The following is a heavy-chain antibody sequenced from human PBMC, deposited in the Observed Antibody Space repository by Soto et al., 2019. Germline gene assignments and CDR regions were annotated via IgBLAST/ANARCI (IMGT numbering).Heavy chain of an antibody. D-gene: IGHD3-10*01. J-gene: IGHJ4*02. CDR3: ATQTFGSNAVFDT. CDR2: IYYSGST. V-gene: IGHV4-61*08. CDR1: GGSISSGGYY. Sequence: PSETLSLTCTVSGGSISSGGYYWNWIRQHPGKGLEWIGYIYYSGSTQSNPSLKGRVTISLDTTKNQFTLNLASVTAADTAVYYCATQTFGSNAVFDTWGQGALVTVSS.